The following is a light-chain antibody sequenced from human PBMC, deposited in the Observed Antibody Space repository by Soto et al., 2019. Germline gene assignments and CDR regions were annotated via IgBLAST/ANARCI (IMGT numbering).Light chain of an antibody. Sequence: DIQVTQCPSSLSASVGDRVTITCRASQSVNTYLHWYQQKAGKAPKLLIYAASSLQGGVPSRFSGSGSGTDFTLTISSLEPEDFAVYYCPQRSNWPPAFGGGTKVDI. V-gene: IGKV1-39*01. J-gene: IGKJ4*01. CDR3: PQRSNWPPA. CDR1: QSVNTY. CDR2: AAS.